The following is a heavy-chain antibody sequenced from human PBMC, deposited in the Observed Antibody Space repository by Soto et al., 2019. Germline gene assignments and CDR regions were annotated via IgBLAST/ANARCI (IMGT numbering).Heavy chain of an antibody. CDR1: GATFSSST. V-gene: IGHV1-69*02. J-gene: IGHJ4*02. Sequence: QVQLVQSGADVKKPGSSVKVSCKASGATFSSSTFTWVRQAPGQGLEWMGRIIPMFGITNSAQTFQGRLGITADESTNTVFMDMSSLRSDDTAIYYCATGALTFGGVLNAWGQGTLVTVSS. D-gene: IGHD3-16*01. CDR2: IIPMFGIT. CDR3: ATGALTFGGVLNA.